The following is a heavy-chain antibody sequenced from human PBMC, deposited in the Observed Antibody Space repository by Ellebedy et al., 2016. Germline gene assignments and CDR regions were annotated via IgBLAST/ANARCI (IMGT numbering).Heavy chain of an antibody. D-gene: IGHD1-26*01. CDR1: GTSVTSSSYH. V-gene: IGHV4-39*07. J-gene: IGHJ4*02. CDR2: IYYTGAT. Sequence: SETLSLTXTVSGTSVTSSSYHWACIRQPPGKGPERTGSIYYTGATDYSPSLKSRATISVDTSKNHFSLKLTSVSVADTAVYYCASIVGARPPGTWGQGTLVTVSS. CDR3: ASIVGARPPGT.